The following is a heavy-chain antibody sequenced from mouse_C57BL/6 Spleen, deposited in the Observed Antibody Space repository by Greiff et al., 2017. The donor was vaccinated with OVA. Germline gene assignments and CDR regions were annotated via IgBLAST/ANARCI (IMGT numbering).Heavy chain of an antibody. CDR1: GFTFSDYG. D-gene: IGHD2-1*01. CDR2: ISSGSSTI. V-gene: IGHV5-17*01. Sequence: EVMLVESGGGLVKPGGSLKLSCAASGFTFSDYGMHWVRQAPEKGLEWVAYISSGSSTIYYADTVKGRFTISRDNAKNTLFLQMTSLRSEDTARYYCARGGGNYDYAMDYWGQGTSVTVSS. J-gene: IGHJ4*01. CDR3: ARGGGNYDYAMDY.